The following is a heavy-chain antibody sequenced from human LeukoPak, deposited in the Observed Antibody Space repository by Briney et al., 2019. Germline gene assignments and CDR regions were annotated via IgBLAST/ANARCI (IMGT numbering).Heavy chain of an antibody. Sequence: SQTLSLTCAISGDSVSSNSAAWHWIRQSPSRGLEWLGRTYCRSKWYNDYAVSVKSRITINPDASKNQFSLQLNSVTPEDTAVYYCARVPLRWGESPHYYYGMDVWGQGTTVTVSS. CDR2: TYCRSKWYN. V-gene: IGHV6-1*01. CDR3: ARVPLRWGESPHYYYGMDV. J-gene: IGHJ6*02. CDR1: GDSVSSNSAA. D-gene: IGHD1-26*01.